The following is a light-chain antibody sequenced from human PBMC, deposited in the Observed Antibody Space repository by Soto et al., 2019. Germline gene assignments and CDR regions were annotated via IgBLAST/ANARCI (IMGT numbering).Light chain of an antibody. V-gene: IGLV2-14*01. CDR2: EAT. CDR3: SSYTISNTLPFV. J-gene: IGLJ1*01. CDR1: RRDVGGYNY. Sequence: SVLTQPASVSGSPGQSITISCTGTRRDVGGYNYVSWYQQYSGKSPKLLIYEATHRPSGVSNRFSGSKSGNTASLTISGPQAEDEADYYCSSYTISNTLPFVFGTGTKVTVL.